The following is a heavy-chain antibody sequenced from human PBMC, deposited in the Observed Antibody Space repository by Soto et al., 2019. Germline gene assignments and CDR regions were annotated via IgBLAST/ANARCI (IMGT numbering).Heavy chain of an antibody. CDR3: ARLGGELHPLYYYYYGMDV. Sequence: ASVKVSCKASGYTFTSYAMHWVRQAPGQRLEWMGWINAGNGNTKYSQKFQGRVTITRDTSASTAYMELSSLRSEDTAVYYCARLGGELHPLYYYYYGMDVWGQGTTVTVSS. V-gene: IGHV1-3*01. D-gene: IGHD3-10*01. J-gene: IGHJ6*02. CDR1: GYTFTSYA. CDR2: INAGNGNT.